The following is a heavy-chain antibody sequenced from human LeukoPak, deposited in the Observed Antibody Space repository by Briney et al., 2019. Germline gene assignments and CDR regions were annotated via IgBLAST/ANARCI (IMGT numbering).Heavy chain of an antibody. CDR3: RYSSSSDYDAFDI. CDR2: IYYSGST. CDR1: GGSISSGGYY. Sequence: EPSETLSLTCTVSGGSISSGGYYWSWIRQHPGKGLEWIGYIYYSGSTYYNPSLKSRVTISVDTSKNQFSLKLSSVTAADTAVYYCRYSSSSDYDAFDIWGQGTMVTVSS. J-gene: IGHJ3*02. D-gene: IGHD6-6*01. V-gene: IGHV4-31*09.